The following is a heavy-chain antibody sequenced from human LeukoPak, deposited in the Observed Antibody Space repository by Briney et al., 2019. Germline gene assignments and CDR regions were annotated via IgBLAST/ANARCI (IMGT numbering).Heavy chain of an antibody. V-gene: IGHV3-72*01. Sequence: GGSLRLSCAASDFTFSDHHMDWVRQAPGEGLEWIARIRNKARRYTTEYAASVDGRFTISRDDSENSLYLQMDSLKTEDTAVYYCARSPLGIAPFDSWGQGTLVAVSS. CDR1: DFTFSDHH. D-gene: IGHD7-27*01. J-gene: IGHJ4*02. CDR2: IRNKARRYTT. CDR3: ARSPLGIAPFDS.